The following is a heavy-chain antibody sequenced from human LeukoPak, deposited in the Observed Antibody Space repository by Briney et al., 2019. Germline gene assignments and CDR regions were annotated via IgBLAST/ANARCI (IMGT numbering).Heavy chain of an antibody. Sequence: GESLKISCKGSGYSFISYWIGWVRQMPGKGLEWMGIIYPGDSDTRYSPSFQGQVTIPADKSISTAHLQWSSLKASDTAMYYCARQGDYGDQGYYYYGMDVWGQGTTVTVSS. CDR3: ARQGDYGDQGYYYYGMDV. V-gene: IGHV5-51*01. D-gene: IGHD4-17*01. J-gene: IGHJ6*02. CDR2: IYPGDSDT. CDR1: GYSFISYW.